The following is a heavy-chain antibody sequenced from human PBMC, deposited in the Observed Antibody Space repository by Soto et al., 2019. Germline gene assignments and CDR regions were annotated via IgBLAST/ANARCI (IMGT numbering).Heavy chain of an antibody. V-gene: IGHV4-31*03. J-gene: IGHJ4*02. D-gene: IGHD3-22*01. CDR1: GGSISSGGYY. CDR2: IYYSGST. CDR3: ASQSSDYYDSSGYYYDY. Sequence: PSETLSLTCTVSGGSISSGGYYWSWIRQHPGKGLEWIGYIYYSGSTYYNPSLKSRVTISVDTSKNQFSLKLSSVTAADTAVYYCASQSSDYYDSSGYYYDYWRQGTLVTVSS.